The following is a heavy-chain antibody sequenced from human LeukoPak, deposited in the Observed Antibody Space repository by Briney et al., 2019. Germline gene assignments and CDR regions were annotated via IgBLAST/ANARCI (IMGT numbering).Heavy chain of an antibody. J-gene: IGHJ3*02. CDR3: ARGDITVVRGVISIFAFDI. D-gene: IGHD3-10*01. V-gene: IGHV5-10-1*01. Sequence: GESLKISCKGSGYSFTSYWISWVRQMPGKGLEWMGRIDPSDSYTNYSPSFQGHVTISADKSINTASLQWSSLKASDTAMYFCARGDITVVRGVISIFAFDIWGEGTMVTVSS. CDR1: GYSFTSYW. CDR2: IDPSDSYT.